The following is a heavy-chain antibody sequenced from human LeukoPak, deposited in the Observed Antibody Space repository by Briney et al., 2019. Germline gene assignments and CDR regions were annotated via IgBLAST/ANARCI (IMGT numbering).Heavy chain of an antibody. CDR2: IHYSGST. Sequence: KPSETLSLTCTVSGGSISSYYWSWIRQPPGKGLEWIRSIHYSGSTTYNPSLKSRVTISVDTSKNQFSLKLSSVTAADTAVYYCARRLGGTSTGFDYWGQGTLVTVSS. V-gene: IGHV4-59*08. D-gene: IGHD2-2*01. CDR1: GGSISSYY. CDR3: ARRLGGTSTGFDY. J-gene: IGHJ4*02.